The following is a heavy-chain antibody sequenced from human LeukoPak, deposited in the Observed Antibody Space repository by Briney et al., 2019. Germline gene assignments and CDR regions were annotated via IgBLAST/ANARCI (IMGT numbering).Heavy chain of an antibody. V-gene: IGHV4-59*01. Sequence: PSETLSLTCTVSGGSISSYYWSWIRQPPGKGLEWIGYIYYSGSTNYNPSLKSRVTISVDTSKNQFSLKLSSVTAADTAVYYCARGRDVWVPFDYWGQGTLVTVSS. CDR1: GGSISSYY. CDR3: ARGRDVWVPFDY. J-gene: IGHJ4*02. D-gene: IGHD1-1*01. CDR2: IYYSGST.